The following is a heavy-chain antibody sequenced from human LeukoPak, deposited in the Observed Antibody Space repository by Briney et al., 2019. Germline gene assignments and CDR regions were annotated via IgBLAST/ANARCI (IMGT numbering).Heavy chain of an antibody. V-gene: IGHV4-59*01. CDR1: GGSISSYY. D-gene: IGHD3-3*01. Sequence: SETLSLTCTVSGGSISSYYWSWIRQPPGKGLEWIGYIYYSGSTNYNPSLTSRVTISVDTSKNQFSLKLSSVTAADTAVYYCARGGDPYWFDPWGQGTLVTVSS. J-gene: IGHJ5*02. CDR3: ARGGDPYWFDP. CDR2: IYYSGST.